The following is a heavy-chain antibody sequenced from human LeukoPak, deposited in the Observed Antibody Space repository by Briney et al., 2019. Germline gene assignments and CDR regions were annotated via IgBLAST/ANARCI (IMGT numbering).Heavy chain of an antibody. J-gene: IGHJ6*03. Sequence: GGSLRLSCTVSGFTHSSYELRWIRQAPGKGLEGVSCIEHSGGSPYYADSVKGRFTISRDNSKNTLYLQMNSLRAEDTAVYYCAKVRLGYCSGGSCSRGGTPMDVWGKGTTVTISS. CDR1: GFTHSSYE. D-gene: IGHD2-15*01. V-gene: IGHV3-23*01. CDR3: AKVRLGYCSGGSCSRGGTPMDV. CDR2: IEHSGGSP.